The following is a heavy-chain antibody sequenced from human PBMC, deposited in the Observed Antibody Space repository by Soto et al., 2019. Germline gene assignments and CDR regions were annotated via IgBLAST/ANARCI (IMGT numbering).Heavy chain of an antibody. CDR1: RGSISSSSYY. V-gene: IGHV4-39*01. J-gene: IGHJ4*02. CDR3: ASGYCISTRCYQTFDY. Sequence: TETLSLTCTVSRGSISSSSYYWDCIRQPPRKGLELIGSIYYSGSTYYNPSLNSRVTISVDTSKNQCSLKLSSVTAADTAVYYCASGYCISTRCYQTFDYWGQGRLVSVS. D-gene: IGHD2-2*03. CDR2: IYYSGST.